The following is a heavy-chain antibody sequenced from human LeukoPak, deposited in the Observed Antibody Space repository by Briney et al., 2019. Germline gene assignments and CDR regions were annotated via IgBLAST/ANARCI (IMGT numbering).Heavy chain of an antibody. V-gene: IGHV4-38-2*01. CDR2: IYHSGST. CDR1: GYSISSGYY. CDR3: ARRYCSSTSCSPHYYYYMDV. D-gene: IGHD2-2*01. J-gene: IGHJ6*03. Sequence: SETLSLTCAVSGYSISSGYYWGWIRQPPGKGLEWIGSIYHSGSTYYNPSLKSRVTISVDTSKNQFSLKLSSVTAADTAVYYCARRYCSSTSCSPHYYYYMDVWGKGTTVTVSS.